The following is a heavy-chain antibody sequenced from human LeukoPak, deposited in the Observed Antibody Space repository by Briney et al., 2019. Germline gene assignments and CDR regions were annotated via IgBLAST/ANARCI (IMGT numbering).Heavy chain of an antibody. D-gene: IGHD5-12*01. J-gene: IGHJ6*03. CDR2: IKEDGSEK. V-gene: IGHV3-7*01. CDR3: ARGDDGYDATSHYYYYMDV. CDR1: GFTFGSYW. Sequence: TGGSLRLSCAASGFTFGSYWMNWVRQTPGKGLEWVANIKEDGSEKNYVDSVKGRYTISRDNAKNSLYLQMNSLRVEDTAVYYCARGDDGYDATSHYYYYMDVWGKGSTVIVSS.